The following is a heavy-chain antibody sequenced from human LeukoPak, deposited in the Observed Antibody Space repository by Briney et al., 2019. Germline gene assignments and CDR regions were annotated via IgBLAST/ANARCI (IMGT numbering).Heavy chain of an antibody. D-gene: IGHD1-26*01. J-gene: IGHJ4*02. Sequence: GGSLRLSCAASGFTFSSYWMSWVRQAPGKGREWVANIKQDGSEKYYVDSVKGRFTISRDNAKNSLYLQMNSLRAEDTALYYCARDRGSGSYYPVDYWGQGTLVTVSS. CDR2: IKQDGSEK. V-gene: IGHV3-7*03. CDR3: ARDRGSGSYYPVDY. CDR1: GFTFSSYW.